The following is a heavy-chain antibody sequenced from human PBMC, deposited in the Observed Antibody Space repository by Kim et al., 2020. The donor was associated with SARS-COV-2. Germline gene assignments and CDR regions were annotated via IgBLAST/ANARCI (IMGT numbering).Heavy chain of an antibody. Sequence: SVKVSCKASGGTFSSYAISWVRQAPGQGLEWMGRIIPILGIANYAQKFQGRVTITADKSTSTAYMELSSLRSEDTAVYYCARTPKSGYEPNWFDPWGQGTLVTVSS. CDR2: IIPILGIA. D-gene: IGHD5-12*01. CDR3: ARTPKSGYEPNWFDP. CDR1: GGTFSSYA. V-gene: IGHV1-69*04. J-gene: IGHJ5*02.